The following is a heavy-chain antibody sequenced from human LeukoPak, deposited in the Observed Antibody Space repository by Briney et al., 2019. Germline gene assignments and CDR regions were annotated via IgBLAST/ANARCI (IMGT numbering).Heavy chain of an antibody. CDR3: ARDPRGYSYGYVDY. D-gene: IGHD5-18*01. Sequence: SETLSLTCTVSGGSISSGDYYWSWIRQPPGKGLEWIGYIYYSGSTYYNPSLKSRVTISVDTSKNQFSLKLSSVTAADTAVYYCARDPRGYSYGYVDYWGQGTLVTVSS. CDR2: IYYSGST. V-gene: IGHV4-30-4*01. CDR1: GGSISSGDYY. J-gene: IGHJ4*02.